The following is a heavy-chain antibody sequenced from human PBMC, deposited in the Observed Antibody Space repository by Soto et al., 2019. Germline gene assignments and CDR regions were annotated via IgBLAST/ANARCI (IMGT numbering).Heavy chain of an antibody. V-gene: IGHV3-74*01. CDR1: GFNFRNYG. J-gene: IGHJ6*02. CDR2: INSDGRST. D-gene: IGHD5-18*01. CDR3: ARVGVDTTVVDGGYYYYPLDV. Sequence: GGSLRLSCAASGFNFRNYGMHWVRQAPGKGLVWVSRINSDGRSTRYADSVKGRFTISRDNAGNTLFLQMNSLRADDTAVYYCARVGVDTTVVDGGYYYYPLDVWGQGTTVTVS.